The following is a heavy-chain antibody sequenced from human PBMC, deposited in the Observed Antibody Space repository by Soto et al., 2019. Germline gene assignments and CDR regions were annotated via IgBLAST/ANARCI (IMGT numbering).Heavy chain of an antibody. Sequence: SETLSLTCTVSGGSISSYYWSWIRQPPGKGLEWIGYIYYSGSTNYNPSLKSRVPISVDTSKNQFSLKLSSVTAADTAVYYCARGITGTTCDYGGQGTLVTVSS. J-gene: IGHJ4*02. CDR2: IYYSGST. D-gene: IGHD1-7*01. CDR3: ARGITGTTCDY. V-gene: IGHV4-59*01. CDR1: GGSISSYY.